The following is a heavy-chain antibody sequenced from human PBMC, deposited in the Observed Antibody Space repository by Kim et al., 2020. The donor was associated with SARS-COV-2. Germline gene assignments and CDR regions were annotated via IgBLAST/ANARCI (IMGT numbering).Heavy chain of an antibody. V-gene: IGHV4-34*01. CDR3: ARGLYGSGSYYNRRSWFDP. CDR1: GGSFSGYY. J-gene: IGHJ5*02. D-gene: IGHD3-10*01. CDR2: INHSGST. Sequence: SETLSLTCAVYGGSFSGYYWSWIRQPPGKGLEWIGEINHSGSTNYNPSLKSRVTISVDTSKNQFSLKLSSVTAADTAVYYCARGLYGSGSYYNRRSWFDPWGQGTLVTVSS.